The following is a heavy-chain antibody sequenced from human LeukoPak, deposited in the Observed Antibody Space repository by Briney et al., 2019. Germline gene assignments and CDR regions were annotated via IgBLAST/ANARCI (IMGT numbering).Heavy chain of an antibody. CDR3: ARLLPEKDAFDI. D-gene: IGHD1-26*01. CDR2: IYTSGST. J-gene: IGHJ3*02. Sequence: PSQTLSLTCTVSGGSISSGSYYWSWIRQPAGKGLEWIGRIYTSGSTNYNPSLKSRVTISVDTSKNQFSLKLSSVTAADTAVYYCARLLPEKDAFDIWGQGTMVTVSS. CDR1: GGSISSGSYY. V-gene: IGHV4-61*02.